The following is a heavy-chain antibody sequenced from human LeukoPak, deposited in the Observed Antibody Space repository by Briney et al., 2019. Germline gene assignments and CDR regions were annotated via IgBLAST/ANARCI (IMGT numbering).Heavy chain of an antibody. CDR3: ARWTSCGGDCHILDY. CDR2: IYDNGSP. V-gene: IGHV4-30-2*01. J-gene: IGHJ4*02. Sequence: SETLSLTCAVSGDSISRTGSISRDGYYWSWIRQAPGKGLEWIAYIYDNGSPYYKPSLESRLTISLDRSKTQFTLKLTSVTAADTAVYYCARWTSCGGDCHILDYWGQGILVTVSS. CDR1: GDSISRTGSISRDGYY. D-gene: IGHD2-21*02.